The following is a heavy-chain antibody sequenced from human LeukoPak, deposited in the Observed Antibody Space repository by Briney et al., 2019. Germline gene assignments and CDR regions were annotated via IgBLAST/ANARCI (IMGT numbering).Heavy chain of an antibody. CDR1: GFTFRSYW. V-gene: IGHV3-7*01. D-gene: IGHD4-11*01. J-gene: IGHJ4*02. CDR2: IKQDGSEK. Sequence: GGSLRLSCAASGFTFRSYWMSWVRQAPGKGLEWVANIKQDGSEKYYVDSVKGRFTISRDNAKNSLYLQMNSPRAEDTAVYYCARDQDYPGRYFDYWGQGTLVTVSS. CDR3: ARDQDYPGRYFDY.